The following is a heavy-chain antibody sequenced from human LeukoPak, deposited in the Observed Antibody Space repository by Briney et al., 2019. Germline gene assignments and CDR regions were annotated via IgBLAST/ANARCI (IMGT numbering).Heavy chain of an antibody. CDR2: ISGSGGST. CDR3: AKDTSQGHCSGGSCSFDY. J-gene: IGHJ4*02. Sequence: GGSLRLSCAASGFTFSSYAMSWVRQAPGKGLEWVSAISGSGGSTYYADSVKGRFTISRDNSKNTLYLQMNSLRAEETAVYYCAKDTSQGHCSGGSCSFDYWGQGTLVTVSS. D-gene: IGHD2-15*01. CDR1: GFTFSSYA. V-gene: IGHV3-23*01.